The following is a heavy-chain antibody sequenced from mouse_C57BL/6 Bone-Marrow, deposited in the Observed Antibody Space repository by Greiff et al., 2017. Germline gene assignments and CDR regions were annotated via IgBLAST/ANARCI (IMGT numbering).Heavy chain of an antibody. V-gene: IGHV14-4*01. CDR2: IDPENGDT. CDR3: TTITTVTY. Sequence: VQLQQSGAELVRPGASVKLSCTASGFNIKDDYMHWVKQRPEQGLEWIGWIDPENGDTEYASKFQGKATITADPSSNTAYLQLSSLTSEDTAVYYCTTITTVTYWGQGTLVTVSA. J-gene: IGHJ3*01. D-gene: IGHD1-1*01. CDR1: GFNIKDDY.